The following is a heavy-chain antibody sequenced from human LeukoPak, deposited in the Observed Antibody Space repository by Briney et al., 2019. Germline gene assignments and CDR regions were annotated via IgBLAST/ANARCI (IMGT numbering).Heavy chain of an antibody. J-gene: IGHJ6*02. CDR2: VSSSGAAI. Sequence: GGSLRLSCAASGFTLTHYNMNWVRQAPGKGLEWVSYVSSSGAAIYYADSVKGRFTISRDNAKNSLYLQMDSLRAEDTAVYYCARGGRTTWHGMDVWGQGTTVTVSS. CDR1: GFTLTHYN. V-gene: IGHV3-48*04. CDR3: ARGGRTTWHGMDV. D-gene: IGHD4-17*01.